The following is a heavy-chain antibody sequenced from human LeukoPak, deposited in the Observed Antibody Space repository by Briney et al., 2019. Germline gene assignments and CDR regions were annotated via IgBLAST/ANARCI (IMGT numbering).Heavy chain of an antibody. CDR1: GFTFSSYS. CDR2: ISSSSSYI. Sequence: AGGSLRLSCAASGFTFSSYSMNWVRQAPGKGLEWVSSISSSSSYIYYADSVKGRFTNSRDNAKNSLYLQMNSLRAEDTAVYYCARDSYYYDSSGRTPDLDYWGQGTLVTVSS. D-gene: IGHD3-22*01. CDR3: ARDSYYYDSSGRTPDLDY. J-gene: IGHJ4*02. V-gene: IGHV3-21*01.